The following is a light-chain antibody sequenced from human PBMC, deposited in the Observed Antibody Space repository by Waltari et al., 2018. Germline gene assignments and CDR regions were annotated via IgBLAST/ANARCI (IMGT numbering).Light chain of an antibody. V-gene: IGLV7-43*01. Sequence: QTVVTQEPSLTVSPGGTVTLTSASSTGPVTSGYYPTWFQQKPGQAPRALIYSTSNHPSWTPARFSGSLLGGKAALTLSGVQPEDEAEYYCLLYYGGAQVFGGGTKLTVL. J-gene: IGLJ2*01. CDR1: TGPVTSGYY. CDR3: LLYYGGAQV. CDR2: STS.